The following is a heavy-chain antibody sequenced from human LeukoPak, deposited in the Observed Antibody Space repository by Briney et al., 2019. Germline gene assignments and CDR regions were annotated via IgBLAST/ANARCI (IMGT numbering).Heavy chain of an antibody. CDR3: ARDGLVGALDY. D-gene: IGHD1-26*01. CDR1: GFTFSSYA. Sequence: GGSLRLSCAASGFTFSSYAMSWVRQAPGKGLEWVSSINNRGGSTFYADSVKGRFTISRDSSKNTLYLQMNSLRAEDTAVYYCARDGLVGALDYWGQGTLVTVSS. CDR2: INNRGGST. V-gene: IGHV3-23*01. J-gene: IGHJ4*02.